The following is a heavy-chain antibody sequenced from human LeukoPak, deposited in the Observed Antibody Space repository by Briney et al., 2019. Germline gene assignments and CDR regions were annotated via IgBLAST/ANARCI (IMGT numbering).Heavy chain of an antibody. CDR2: ISTYDHDT. Sequence: ASVKVSCKASGYTFTNYGISWVPQAPGHGLEWMAWISTYDHDTNYAQKFRGRVTMTTDTSTSTAYMELRSLGSDDTAVYYCVRDYFCSGGTCDDCFDPWGQGTLVTVSS. J-gene: IGHJ5*02. CDR3: VRDYFCSGGTCDDCFDP. CDR1: GYTFTNYG. V-gene: IGHV1-18*01. D-gene: IGHD2-15*01.